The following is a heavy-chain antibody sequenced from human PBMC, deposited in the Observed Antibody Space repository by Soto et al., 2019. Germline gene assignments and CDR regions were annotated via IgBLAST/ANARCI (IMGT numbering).Heavy chain of an antibody. V-gene: IGHV1-3*01. D-gene: IGHD2-8*02. J-gene: IGHJ4*02. CDR3: VVRRGWWDFHY. CDR1: GYTFTTYD. Sequence: QVLLVQSGAEVKKPGASLQISCKASGYTFTTYDMHWVRQAPGQRLEWMGSINANNGNPKYSQWFQGRATFTRDTSATTGYMDLSSLISEDTTVYYCVVRRGWWDFHYWGQGTLVTVSS. CDR2: INANNGNP.